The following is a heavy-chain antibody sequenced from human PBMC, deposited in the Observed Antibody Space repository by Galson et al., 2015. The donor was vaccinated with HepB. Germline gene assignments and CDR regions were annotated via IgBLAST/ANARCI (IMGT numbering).Heavy chain of an antibody. CDR1: GYTFTSYA. D-gene: IGHD1-14*01. CDR3: ARVRTPYYYYMDV. V-gene: IGHV7-4-1*02. CDR2: INTNTGNP. Sequence: SVKVSCKASGYTFTSYAMDWVRQAPGQGLEWMGWINTNTGNPTYAQGFTGRFVFSLDTSVSTAYLQISSLKAEDTAVYYCARVRTPYYYYMDVWGKGTTVTVSS. J-gene: IGHJ6*03.